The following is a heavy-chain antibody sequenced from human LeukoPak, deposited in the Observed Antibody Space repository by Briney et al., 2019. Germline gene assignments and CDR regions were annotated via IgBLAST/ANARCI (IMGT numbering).Heavy chain of an antibody. CDR2: ISSDESIT. CDR1: GFTFSNYW. D-gene: IGHD6-19*01. J-gene: IGHJ4*02. Sequence: GGSLRLSCAASGFTFSNYWMHWVRQAPGKGLVWVSRISSDESITSYADSAKGRFTISRDNAKNTLFLLMNGLRAEDTAVYYCARVSLSSGCLSNWGQGTLVTVSS. CDR3: ARVSLSSGCLSN. V-gene: IGHV3-74*01.